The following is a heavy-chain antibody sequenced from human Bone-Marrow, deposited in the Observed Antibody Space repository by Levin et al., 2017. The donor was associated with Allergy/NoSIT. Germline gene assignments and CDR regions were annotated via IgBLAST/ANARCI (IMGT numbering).Heavy chain of an antibody. J-gene: IGHJ4*02. Sequence: GESLKISCEASGFTFNTYGMHWVRQAPGKGLEWVAVIAYHGNNQYYADSVRGRFTISRDNSKNTLSLQMNSLRPEDTAVYYCAKDSGENYDSWDGIFDNWGQGTLVTVSS. D-gene: IGHD3-22*01. CDR1: GFTFNTYG. CDR3: AKDSGENYDSWDGIFDN. CDR2: IAYHGNNQ. V-gene: IGHV3-30*18.